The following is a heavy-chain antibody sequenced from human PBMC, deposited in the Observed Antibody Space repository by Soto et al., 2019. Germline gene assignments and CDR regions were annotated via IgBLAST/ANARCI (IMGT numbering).Heavy chain of an antibody. V-gene: IGHV3-23*01. Sequence: ETLSLTCNVSGASISSYNYWGWFRQAPGKGLEWVSTISGSGGSTYYADSVKGRFTISRDNSKNTLYLQMNSLRAEDTAVYYCAKDQGSSWYEIDYWGQGTLVTVSS. J-gene: IGHJ4*02. CDR3: AKDQGSSWYEIDY. CDR1: GASISSYN. D-gene: IGHD6-13*01. CDR2: ISGSGGST.